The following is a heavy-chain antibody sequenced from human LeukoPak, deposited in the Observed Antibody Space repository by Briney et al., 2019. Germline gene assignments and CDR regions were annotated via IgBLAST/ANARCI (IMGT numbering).Heavy chain of an antibody. CDR3: ARGRVLLWFGELYKVDY. Sequence: PGRSLRLSCAASGFTFSSYVMHWVRQAPGKGLEWVAVIWYDGSNKYYADSVKGRFTISRDNSKNTLYLQMNSLRAEDTAVYYCARGRVLLWFGELYKVDYWGQGTLVTVSS. CDR2: IWYDGSNK. J-gene: IGHJ4*02. V-gene: IGHV3-33*01. CDR1: GFTFSSYV. D-gene: IGHD3-10*01.